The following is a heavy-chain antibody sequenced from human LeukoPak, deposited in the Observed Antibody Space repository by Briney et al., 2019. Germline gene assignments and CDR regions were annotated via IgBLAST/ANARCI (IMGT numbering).Heavy chain of an antibody. CDR2: INPNSGGT. D-gene: IGHD6-13*01. Sequence: SVKVSCKASGYTFTGYYMHWVRQAPGQGLEWMGWINPNSGGTNYAQKFQGRVTITRDTSISTAYMELSRLRSDDTAVYYCARELPRNIAAADYWGQGTLVTVSS. CDR3: ARELPRNIAAADY. CDR1: GYTFTGYY. V-gene: IGHV1-2*02. J-gene: IGHJ4*02.